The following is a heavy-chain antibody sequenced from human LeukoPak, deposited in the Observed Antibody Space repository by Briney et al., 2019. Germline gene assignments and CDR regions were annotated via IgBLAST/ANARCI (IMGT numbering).Heavy chain of an antibody. CDR2: INPSGGST. CDR1: GYTFTYYY. Sequence: ASVKVSCKASGYTFTYYYIYWVRQAPGQGLEWMGLINPSGGSTRYAQNFQGRVTMTRDTSTSTVSMELSSLRSEDTAMYYCARGPYSSGWYGLDYWGQGTLVTLSS. V-gene: IGHV1-46*01. D-gene: IGHD6-19*01. J-gene: IGHJ4*02. CDR3: ARGPYSSGWYGLDY.